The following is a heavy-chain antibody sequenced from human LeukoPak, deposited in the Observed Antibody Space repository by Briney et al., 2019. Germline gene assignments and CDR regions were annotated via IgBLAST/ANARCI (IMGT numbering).Heavy chain of an antibody. V-gene: IGHV3-30*02. J-gene: IGHJ3*02. CDR1: GFTFSSYS. CDR2: IRYDGSNK. CDR3: AKGRGYIVVVPAAMTFDI. D-gene: IGHD2-2*01. Sequence: GGSLRLSCAASGFTFSSYSMNWVRQAPGKGLEWVAFIRYDGSNKYYADSVKGRFTISRDNSKNTLYLQMNSLRAEDTAVYYCAKGRGYIVVVPAAMTFDIWGQGTMVTVSS.